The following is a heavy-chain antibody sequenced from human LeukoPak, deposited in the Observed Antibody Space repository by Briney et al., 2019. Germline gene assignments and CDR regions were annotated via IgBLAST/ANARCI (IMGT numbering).Heavy chain of an antibody. Sequence: PSETLSLTCTLSGGSISSGGYYWSWLRQPPGKGLEWFGYIYYSGSTYYNPSLKSRVTISVDTAKNQFSLKLSSVTAADTAVYYCARGDSSSWYFDYWGQGTLVTVPS. J-gene: IGHJ4*02. D-gene: IGHD6-13*01. V-gene: IGHV4-30-4*01. CDR2: IYYSGST. CDR3: ARGDSSSWYFDY. CDR1: GGSISSGGYY.